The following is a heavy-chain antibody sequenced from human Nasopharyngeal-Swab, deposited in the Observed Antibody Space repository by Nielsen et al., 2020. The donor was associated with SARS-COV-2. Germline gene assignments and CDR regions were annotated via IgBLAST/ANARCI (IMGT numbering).Heavy chain of an antibody. CDR1: GFTFSSYA. J-gene: IGHJ1*01. CDR3: ASSIAAAVQH. CDR2: ISYDGSNK. V-gene: IGHV3-30-3*01. Sequence: GESLKISCAASGFTFSSYAMHWVRQAPGKGPEWVAVISYDGSNKYYADSVKGRFTISRDNSKNTLYLQMNSLRAEDTAVYYCASSIAAAVQHWGQGTLVTVSS. D-gene: IGHD6-6*01.